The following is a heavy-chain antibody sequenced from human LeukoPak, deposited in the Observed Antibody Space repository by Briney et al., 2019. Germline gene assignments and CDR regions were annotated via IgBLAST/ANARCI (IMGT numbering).Heavy chain of an antibody. CDR2: MKQDGSEK. J-gene: IGHJ4*02. CDR3: ARDLGHTGYDLYDY. V-gene: IGHV3-7*01. CDR1: GINFRGYW. D-gene: IGHD5-12*01. Sequence: GGSLRLSCAVSGINFRGYWMAWVRKAPGKGLDGVANMKQDGSEKYYVDSVKGRFTISRDNAKNSLYLEMNSLRVEDTAVYYCARDLGHTGYDLYDYWGQGTLVTVSS.